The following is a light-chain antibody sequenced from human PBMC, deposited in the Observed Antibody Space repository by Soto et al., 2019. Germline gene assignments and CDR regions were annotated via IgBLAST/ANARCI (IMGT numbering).Light chain of an antibody. CDR2: DAS. CDR3: QQRSNQIT. V-gene: IGKV3-11*01. CDR1: QSVSSY. Sequence: EIVLTQSPATLSLSPGERATLSCRASQSVSSYLAWYQQKPGQAPRLLIYDASNRATGIPARFSGSVSGTDFTLTISSLEPEDFAVYYCQQRSNQITFGQGTRLEIK. J-gene: IGKJ5*01.